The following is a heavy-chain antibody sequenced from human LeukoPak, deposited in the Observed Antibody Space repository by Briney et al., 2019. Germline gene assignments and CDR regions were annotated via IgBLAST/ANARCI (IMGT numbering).Heavy chain of an antibody. D-gene: IGHD5-18*01. V-gene: IGHV1-18*01. Sequence: GASVKVSCKASGYTFTSYGISLVRQAPGQGLEWRGWISAYNGNTNYAQKLQGRVTMTTDTSTSKAYMELKRLRSDDTAVYYCATGLPVDTAIYWGQGTLVTVSS. CDR3: ATGLPVDTAIY. J-gene: IGHJ4*02. CDR2: ISAYNGNT. CDR1: GYTFTSYG.